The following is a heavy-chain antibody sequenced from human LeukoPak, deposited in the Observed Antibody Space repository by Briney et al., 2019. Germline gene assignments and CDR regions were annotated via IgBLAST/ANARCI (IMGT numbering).Heavy chain of an antibody. CDR1: GFNFDDYA. CDR2: INWKTGNG. Sequence: GGSLRLSCAVSGFNFDDYAMHWVRQAPGRGLEWVSGINWKTGNGIYADSVKGRFTISRDNAKNSLYLQMSSLRAEDTALYYCTRRAARGQFDLWGRGTLLTVSS. D-gene: IGHD6-25*01. J-gene: IGHJ2*01. CDR3: TRRAARGQFDL. V-gene: IGHV3-9*01.